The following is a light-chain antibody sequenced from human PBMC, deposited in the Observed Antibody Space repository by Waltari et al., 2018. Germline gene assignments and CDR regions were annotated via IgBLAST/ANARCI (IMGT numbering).Light chain of an antibody. CDR2: LGA. J-gene: IGKJ1*01. Sequence: DIVMSQSPLSLTVTPGEPASISCRSSQSLVHRNGNTYFDWYLQKPGQSPQVLIYLGAKRGPGVPDRVSGSGSGTDFTLKISRVEAEDVGVYYCMQALQTPRTFGQGTKVEI. CDR1: QSLVHRNGNTY. V-gene: IGKV2-28*01. CDR3: MQALQTPRT.